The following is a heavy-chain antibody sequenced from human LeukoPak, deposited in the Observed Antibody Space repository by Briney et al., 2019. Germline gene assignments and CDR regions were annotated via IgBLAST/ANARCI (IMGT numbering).Heavy chain of an antibody. Sequence: PGGSLRLSCAASGFTFSRYGMHWVRQAPGKGLEWVAVISSDGRDKKYAESVKGRFTISRDNSKNTLYLQMNSLRAEDTAVYYCAKDWAVAAAGYYFDYWGMGALVTVSS. CDR2: ISSDGRDK. J-gene: IGHJ4*02. D-gene: IGHD6-13*01. CDR3: AKDWAVAAAGYYFDY. CDR1: GFTFSRYG. V-gene: IGHV3-30*18.